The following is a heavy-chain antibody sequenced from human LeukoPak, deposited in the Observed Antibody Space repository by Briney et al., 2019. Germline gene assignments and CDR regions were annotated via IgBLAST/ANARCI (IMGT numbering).Heavy chain of an antibody. D-gene: IGHD5-18*01. J-gene: IGHJ4*02. V-gene: IGHV3-21*04. CDR1: GFTFSSCS. CDR3: ARVGISGYSYGFFDY. CDR2: ISSSSNYI. Sequence: GGSLRLSCAASGFTFSSCSMNWVRQAPGKGLEWVSSISSSSNYIYYADSVKGRFTISRDNSKNTLYLQMNSLRAEDTAVYYCARVGISGYSYGFFDYWGQGTLVTVSS.